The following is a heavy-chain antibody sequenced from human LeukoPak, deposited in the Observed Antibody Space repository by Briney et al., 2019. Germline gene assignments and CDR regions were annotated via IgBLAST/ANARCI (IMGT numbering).Heavy chain of an antibody. V-gene: IGHV4-39*07. D-gene: IGHD3-10*01. CDR2: IYYSGST. J-gene: IGHJ4*02. CDR1: GGSISSSSYY. Sequence: TSETLSLTCTVSGGSISSSSYYWGWIRQPPGKGLEWIGSIYYSGSTYYNPSLKSRVTISVDTSKNQFSLKLSSVTAADTAVYYCASSLGNYFDYWGQGTLVTVSS. CDR3: ASSLGNYFDY.